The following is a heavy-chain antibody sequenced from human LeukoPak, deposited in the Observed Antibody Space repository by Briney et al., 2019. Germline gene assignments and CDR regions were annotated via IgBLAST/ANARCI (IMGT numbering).Heavy chain of an antibody. CDR2: INPNSGGT. D-gene: IGHD6-13*01. CDR1: GYTFTGYY. Sequence: ASVKVSCKASGYTFTGYYMHWVRQAPGQGLEWMGWINPNSGGTNYAQKFQGRVTMTRDTSISTAYMELSRLRSDDTAVYYCARLIAAAGTSGYYNYYMDVWGKGTTVTVSS. CDR3: ARLIAAAGTSGYYNYYMDV. J-gene: IGHJ6*03. V-gene: IGHV1-2*02.